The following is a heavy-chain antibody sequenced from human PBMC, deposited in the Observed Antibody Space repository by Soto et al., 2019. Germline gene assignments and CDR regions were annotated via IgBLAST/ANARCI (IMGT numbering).Heavy chain of an antibody. J-gene: IGHJ4*02. D-gene: IGHD5-12*01. V-gene: IGHV4-61*08. Sequence: PSETLSLTCTVSGGSISSGGYYWSWIRQPPGKGLEFIGYLYYTGSTNYNPSFKSRVTISLDTSKNQFSLKLSSVTAADTAVYYCARDLGDGYHFDYWGQGMLVTVSS. CDR3: ARDLGDGYHFDY. CDR2: LYYTGST. CDR1: GGSISSGGYY.